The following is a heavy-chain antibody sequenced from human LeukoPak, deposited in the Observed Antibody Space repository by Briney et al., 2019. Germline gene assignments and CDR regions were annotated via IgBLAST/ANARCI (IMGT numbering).Heavy chain of an antibody. J-gene: IGHJ5*02. CDR3: ARHEYSGSYYGLSWFDP. CDR2: IYYSGST. V-gene: IGHV4-39*01. Sequence: SETLSLTCTVSGGSISSSGYYWGWIRQPPGTGREWIASIYYSGSTYYNPSLKSRVTISVDTSKNQLSLKLSSLTAADTAVYYCARHEYSGSYYGLSWFDPWGQGTLVTVSS. D-gene: IGHD1-26*01. CDR1: GGSISSSGYY.